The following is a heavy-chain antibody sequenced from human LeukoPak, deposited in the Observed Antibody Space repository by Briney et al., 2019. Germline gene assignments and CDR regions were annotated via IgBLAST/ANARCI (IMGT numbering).Heavy chain of an antibody. CDR1: GFTFSSYG. D-gene: IGHD6-13*01. Sequence: GGSLRLSCAASGFTFSSYGMHWVRQAPGKGLEWVAVISYDGSNKYYADSVKGRFTISRDNSNNTLYLQMNSLRAEDTAVYYCAKYVAAAENGMDVWGQGTTVTVSS. CDR3: AKYVAAAENGMDV. J-gene: IGHJ6*02. CDR2: ISYDGSNK. V-gene: IGHV3-30*18.